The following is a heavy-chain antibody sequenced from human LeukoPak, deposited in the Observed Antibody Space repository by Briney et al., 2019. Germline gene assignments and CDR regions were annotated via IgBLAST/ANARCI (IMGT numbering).Heavy chain of an antibody. D-gene: IGHD2-15*01. CDR1: GFIFSAFD. CDR2: ISSDGNNE. J-gene: IGHJ3*02. CDR3: VKDGGASAPYGLEI. V-gene: IGHV3-30*18. Sequence: PGGSLRLSCAASGFIFSAFDMHWVRQAPGKGPEWLAVISSDGNNEYYGDSMKGRFSISRDNSKNMVFPQSNSLRLEDTALYVCVKDGGASAPYGLEIWGQGTMVSVSS.